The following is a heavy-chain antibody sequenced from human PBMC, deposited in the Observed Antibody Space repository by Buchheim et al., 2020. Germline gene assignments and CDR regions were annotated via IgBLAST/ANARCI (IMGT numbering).Heavy chain of an antibody. CDR1: GLTFSSSV. V-gene: IGHV3-23*01. D-gene: IGHD3-3*01. J-gene: IGHJ4*02. CDR3: AKGSKGAYDY. Sequence: EVLLLESGGGLAQPGGSLRLTCVASGLTFSSSVMTWVRQTPGKGLEWVSSLTTGGDSTYHADSVKGRFSVSRDHSKNTPYLQMNSLRAEDTAVYYCAKGSKGAYDYWGQGTL. CDR2: LTTGGDST.